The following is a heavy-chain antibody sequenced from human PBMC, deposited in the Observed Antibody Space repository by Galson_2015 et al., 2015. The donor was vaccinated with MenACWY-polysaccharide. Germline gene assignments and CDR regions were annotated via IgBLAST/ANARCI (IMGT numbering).Heavy chain of an antibody. CDR1: GFTFSDYG. D-gene: IGHD2-15*01. CDR2: ISHDGGYK. Sequence: SLRLSCAASGFTFSDYGMHWVRQAPGKGLEWVAVISHDGGYKYYGDSVKGRFTISRDNSKDTLYLQVNSLRAEDTAVYYCAKDPSEIVVVVPADWGQGTLVTVSS. CDR3: AKDPSEIVVVVPAD. J-gene: IGHJ4*02. V-gene: IGHV3-30*18.